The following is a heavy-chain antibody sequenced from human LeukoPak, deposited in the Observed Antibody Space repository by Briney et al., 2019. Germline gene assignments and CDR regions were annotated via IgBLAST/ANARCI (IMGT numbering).Heavy chain of an antibody. CDR3: ARGPHDYGDYPHNWFDP. J-gene: IGHJ5*02. CDR1: GGSISSSSYY. CDR2: IYYSGST. Sequence: SETLSLTCTVSGGSISSSSYYWGWIRQPPGKGLEWIGSIYYSGSTYYNPSLKSRVTISVDTSKNQSSLKLSSVTAADTAVYYCARGPHDYGDYPHNWFDPWGQGTLVTVSS. D-gene: IGHD4-17*01. V-gene: IGHV4-39*07.